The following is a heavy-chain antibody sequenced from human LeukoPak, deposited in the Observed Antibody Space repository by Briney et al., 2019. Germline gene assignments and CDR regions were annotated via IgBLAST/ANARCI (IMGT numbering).Heavy chain of an antibody. CDR3: ARFNTAFDY. CDR1: GFTFSSYA. Sequence: GGSLRLSCAASGFTFSSYAMHWVRQAPGKGLEYVSAISSNGGSTYYANSVKGRFTISRDNSKNTLYLQMGSLRAEDMAVYYCARFNTAFDYWGQGTLVTVSS. J-gene: IGHJ4*02. V-gene: IGHV3-64*01. CDR2: ISSNGGST. D-gene: IGHD2/OR15-2a*01.